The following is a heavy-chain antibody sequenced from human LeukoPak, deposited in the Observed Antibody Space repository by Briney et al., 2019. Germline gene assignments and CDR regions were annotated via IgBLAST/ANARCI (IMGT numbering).Heavy chain of an antibody. D-gene: IGHD3-22*01. CDR1: GFTFSAYS. CDR3: ARDSTPYDSSGYCYDY. Sequence: GGSLGLSCAASGFTFSAYSMNWVRQAPGKGLEWVSSISTGSSYIYYADSVKGRLTISRENAKNSLYLQMNSLRAEDTAVYYCARDSTPYDSSGYCYDYWGQGTLVTVSS. J-gene: IGHJ4*02. V-gene: IGHV3-21*01. CDR2: ISTGSSYI.